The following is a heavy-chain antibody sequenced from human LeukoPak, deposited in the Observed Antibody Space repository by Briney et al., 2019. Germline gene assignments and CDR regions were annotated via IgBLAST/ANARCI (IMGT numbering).Heavy chain of an antibody. D-gene: IGHD3-3*01. CDR1: NGFDSYY. CDR3: ARITIFANY. J-gene: IGHJ4*02. V-gene: IGHV4-34*01. CDR2: ITYRGSG. Sequence: SETLSLTCAVYNGFDSYYMTIVRQPPGKGLEWVGEITYRGSGNYNPSLKGRATISINVSQRQFSLSLRSVTAADTAVYYCARITIFANYWGQGTLVTVSS.